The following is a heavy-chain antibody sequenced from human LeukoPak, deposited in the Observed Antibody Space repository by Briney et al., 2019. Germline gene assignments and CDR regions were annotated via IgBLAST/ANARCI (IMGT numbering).Heavy chain of an antibody. CDR3: ARGRNSHDYSNWGLDAFDI. CDR1: GGSISSGGYS. Sequence: NPSETLSLTCTVSGGSISSGGYSWSWIRQPPGKGLEWIGYIYHSGSTYYNPSLKSRVTISVDRSKNQFSLKLSSVTAADTAVYYCARGRNSHDYSNWGLDAFDIWGQGTMVTVSS. D-gene: IGHD4-4*01. CDR2: IYHSGST. V-gene: IGHV4-30-2*01. J-gene: IGHJ3*02.